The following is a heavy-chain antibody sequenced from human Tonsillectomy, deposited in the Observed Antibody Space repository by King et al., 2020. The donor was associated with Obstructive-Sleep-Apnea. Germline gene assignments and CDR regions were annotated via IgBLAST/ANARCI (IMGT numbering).Heavy chain of an antibody. V-gene: IGHV4-59*08. D-gene: IGHD3-9*01. CDR2: IYNSEST. Sequence: QLQESGPGLVKPSETLSLTCTVSGGSFSTYYWSWIRQPPGKGLEYIGYIYNSESTNYNPSLKSRVTISLDTSKNQFSLKLSSVTAADTAVYYCARSYYDILSGYYYWGQGTLVTVSS. CDR3: ARSYYDILSGYYY. CDR1: GGSFSTYY. J-gene: IGHJ4*02.